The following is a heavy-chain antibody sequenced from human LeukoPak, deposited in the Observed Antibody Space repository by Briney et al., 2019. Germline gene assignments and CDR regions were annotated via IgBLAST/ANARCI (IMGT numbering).Heavy chain of an antibody. V-gene: IGHV3-21*06. CDR1: GIPFSNYS. CDR2: ISGSSRYI. Sequence: GGSLRLSCAASGIPFSNYSLTWVRQAPGKGLVWVSPISGSSRYIHYSDSVRGRFSISRDNAKNSVYLQMDSLTADDTAVYYCARVNSALVVSSEGSWAGSLGFDHWGQGILVIVSS. CDR3: ARVNSALVVSSEGSWAGSLGFDH. D-gene: IGHD3-22*01. J-gene: IGHJ4*02.